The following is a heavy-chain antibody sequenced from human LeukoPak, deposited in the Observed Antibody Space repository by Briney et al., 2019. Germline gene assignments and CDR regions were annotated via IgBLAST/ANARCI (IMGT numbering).Heavy chain of an antibody. CDR3: ARGHDYGDYRFLYFDY. J-gene: IGHJ4*02. Sequence: GGSLRLSCAASGFTLSSNWMSWVRQAPGKGLEWVSYISSSSSTIYYADSVEGRFTISRDNAKNSLYLQMNSLRAEDTAVYYCARGHDYGDYRFLYFDYWGQGTLVAVSS. CDR1: GFTLSSNW. CDR2: ISSSSSTI. D-gene: IGHD4-17*01. V-gene: IGHV3-48*01.